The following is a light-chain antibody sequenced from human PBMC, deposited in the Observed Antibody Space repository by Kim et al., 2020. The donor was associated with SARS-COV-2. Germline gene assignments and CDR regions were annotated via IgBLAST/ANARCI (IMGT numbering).Light chain of an antibody. Sequence: QSVLTQPPSASGTPGQRVTISCSGSSSSIGSNFVSWYQQLPGTAPKLLMYKNDQRPSGVPDRFSGSKSGTSASLAISGLRSEDEADYYCSVWDDSLIGRVFGGGTKLTVL. CDR3: SVWDDSLIGRV. CDR1: SSSIGSNF. J-gene: IGLJ3*02. V-gene: IGLV1-47*01. CDR2: KND.